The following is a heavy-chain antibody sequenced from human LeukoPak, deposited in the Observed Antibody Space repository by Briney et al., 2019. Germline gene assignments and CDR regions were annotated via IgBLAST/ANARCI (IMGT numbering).Heavy chain of an antibody. CDR3: ARVLSMGVPAAINWFDP. CDR1: GGTFSSYT. D-gene: IGHD2-2*02. V-gene: IGHV1-69*02. J-gene: IGHJ5*02. Sequence: ASVKVSCKASGGTFSSYTISWVRQAPGQGLEWMGRIIPILGIANYAQKFQGRVTITADESTSTAYMELSSLRSEDTAVYYCARVLSMGVPAAINWFDPWGQGTLVTVSS. CDR2: IIPILGIA.